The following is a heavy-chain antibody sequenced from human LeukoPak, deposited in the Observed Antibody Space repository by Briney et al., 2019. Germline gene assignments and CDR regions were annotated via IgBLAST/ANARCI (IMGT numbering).Heavy chain of an antibody. V-gene: IGHV3-23*01. CDR1: ALTFSRYA. CDR2: ISGAGDST. Sequence: GGSLRLSCGASALTFSRYAMNWVRHAPGKGLEGVSSISGAGDSTYYADSVKGRFTINRDNSKITLYVQMNSLKCGGTSVYYCMSSKFDSGRGWGQGTLVTVSS. D-gene: IGHD3-10*01. J-gene: IGHJ4*02. CDR3: MSSKFDSGRG.